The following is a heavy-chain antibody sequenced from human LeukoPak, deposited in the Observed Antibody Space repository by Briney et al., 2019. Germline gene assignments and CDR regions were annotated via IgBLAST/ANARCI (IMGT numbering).Heavy chain of an antibody. CDR1: GFTFSDYA. CDR3: AKEDSGCSGGSCYSEGVVV. Sequence: GGSLRLSCSASGFTFSDYAMHWVRQAPGKGLEWVAVISYDGSNKYYADSVKGRFTISRDNSKNTLYLQMNSLRAEDTAVYYCAKEDSGCSGGSCYSEGVVVWGQGTLVTVSS. J-gene: IGHJ4*02. D-gene: IGHD2-15*01. CDR2: ISYDGSNK. V-gene: IGHV3-30*04.